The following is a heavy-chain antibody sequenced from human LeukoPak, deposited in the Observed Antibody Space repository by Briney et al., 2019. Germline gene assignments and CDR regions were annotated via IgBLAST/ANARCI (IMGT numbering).Heavy chain of an antibody. CDR1: GFTFSSSA. D-gene: IGHD1-7*01. CDR2: ISGSGENS. CDR3: AKVPATKSFDS. J-gene: IGHJ4*02. Sequence: GGSLRLSCAASGFTFSSSAVSWVRQAPGRGLEWVSAISGSGENSHYADSVRGRFTISRDNSKDTLYLQMNSLRVEDTAVYYCAKVPATKSFDSWAREPWSPSPQ. V-gene: IGHV3-23*01.